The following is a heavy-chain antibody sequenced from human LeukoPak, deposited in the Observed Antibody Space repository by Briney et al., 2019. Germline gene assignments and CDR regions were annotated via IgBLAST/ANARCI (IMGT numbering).Heavy chain of an antibody. V-gene: IGHV4-39*01. CDR1: GGSISSSSYY. D-gene: IGHD5-12*01. CDR2: IYYSGST. Sequence: SETLSLTCTVSGGSISSSSYYWGWIRQPPGKGLEWIGSIYYSGSTYYNPSPKSRVTISVDTSKNQFSLKLSSVTASDTAVYYCATQPSGDVVPIYTGYWYFDLWGRGTLVTVSS. J-gene: IGHJ2*01. CDR3: ATQPSGDVVPIYTGYWYFDL.